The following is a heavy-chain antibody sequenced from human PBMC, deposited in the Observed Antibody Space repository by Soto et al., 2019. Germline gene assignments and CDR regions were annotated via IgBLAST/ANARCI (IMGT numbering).Heavy chain of an antibody. V-gene: IGHV3-23*01. J-gene: IGHJ4*02. CDR2: ISGSGGST. CDR3: AKVSSVNLIDY. Sequence: PVGSLRLSCAASGGTFSGYAMSWVRQAPGKGLEWVSAISGSGGSTYYADSVKGRFTISRDNSKNTLYLQMNSLRAEDTAVYYCAKVSSVNLIDYWGQGTLVTVSS. CDR1: GGTFSGYA.